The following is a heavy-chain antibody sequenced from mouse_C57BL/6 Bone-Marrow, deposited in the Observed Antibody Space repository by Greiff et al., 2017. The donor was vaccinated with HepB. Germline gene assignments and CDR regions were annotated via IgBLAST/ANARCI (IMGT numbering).Heavy chain of an antibody. CDR2: IYWDDDK. D-gene: IGHD1-1*01. V-gene: IGHV8-12*01. J-gene: IGHJ4*01. CDR3: AFYYYGSSYNAMDY. Sequence: QVTLKVCGPGILQSSQTLSLTCSFSGFSLSTSGMGVSWIRQPSGKGLEWLAHIYWDDDKRYNPSLKSRLTISKDTSRNQVFLKITSVDTADTATYYCAFYYYGSSYNAMDYWGQGTSVTVSS. CDR1: GFSLSTSGMG.